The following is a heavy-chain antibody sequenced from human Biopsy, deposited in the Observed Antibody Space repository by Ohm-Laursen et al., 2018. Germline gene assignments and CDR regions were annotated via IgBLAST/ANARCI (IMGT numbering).Heavy chain of an antibody. CDR2: IWYDGTNE. CDR1: GFTFGHYA. CDR3: ARGLGSGWYGYFDV. Sequence: SLRLSCAASGFTFGHYAMHWVRQAPGKGLEWISLIWYDGTNEDYADSVKGRFTISRDNSKNTLYLQINTLTLEDTAFYYCARGLGSGWYGYFDVWGRGTLVTVSS. V-gene: IGHV3-33*01. D-gene: IGHD6-19*01. J-gene: IGHJ2*01.